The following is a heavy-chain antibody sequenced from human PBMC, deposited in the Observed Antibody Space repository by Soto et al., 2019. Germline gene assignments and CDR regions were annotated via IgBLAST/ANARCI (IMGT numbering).Heavy chain of an antibody. CDR2: ISSSGSTI. J-gene: IGHJ3*02. V-gene: IGHV3-11*01. CDR1: GFTFSDYY. CDR3: ARDQADYIWGSYRYTGAFDI. D-gene: IGHD3-16*02. Sequence: GGSLRLSCAASGFTFSDYYMSWIRQAPGKGLEWVSYISSSGSTIYYADSVKGRFTISRDNAKNSLYLQMNSLRAEDTAVYYCARDQADYIWGSYRYTGAFDIWGQATMVTVSS.